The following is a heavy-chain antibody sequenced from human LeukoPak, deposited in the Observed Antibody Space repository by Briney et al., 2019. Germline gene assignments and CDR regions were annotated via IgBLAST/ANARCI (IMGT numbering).Heavy chain of an antibody. J-gene: IGHJ4*02. D-gene: IGHD3-22*01. CDR1: GGSISSYY. CDR2: IYYSGST. Sequence: SETLSLTCTVSGGSISSYYWSWIRQLPGKGLEWIGYIYYSGSTNYNPSLKSRVTISVDTSKNQFSLKLSSVTAADTAVYYCARGRLFGSGYYFDYWGQGTLVTVSS. V-gene: IGHV4-59*01. CDR3: ARGRLFGSGYYFDY.